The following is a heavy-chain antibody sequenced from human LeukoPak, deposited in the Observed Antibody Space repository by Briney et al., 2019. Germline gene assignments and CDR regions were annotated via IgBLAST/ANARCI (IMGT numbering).Heavy chain of an antibody. D-gene: IGHD3-22*01. Sequence: PSETLSLTCTVSGGSISSYYWSWIRQPPGKGLEWIGYIYYSGGTNYNPSLKSRVTISVDTSKNQFSLKLSSVTAADTAVYYCARDRGIGDYYDSSNWFDPWGQGTLVTVSS. V-gene: IGHV4-59*01. CDR3: ARDRGIGDYYDSSNWFDP. CDR2: IYYSGGT. J-gene: IGHJ5*02. CDR1: GGSISSYY.